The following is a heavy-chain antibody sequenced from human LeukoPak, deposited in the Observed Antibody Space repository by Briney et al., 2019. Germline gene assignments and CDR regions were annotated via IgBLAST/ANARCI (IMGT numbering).Heavy chain of an antibody. J-gene: IGHJ3*02. CDR1: GYTLTQHS. CDR3: ARDAFDI. Sequence: ASVKVSCKASGYTLTQHSMNWVRQAPGQGLEWMGWISAYNGNTNYAQKLQGRVTMTTDTSTSTAYMELRSLRSDDTAVYYCARDAFDIWGQGTMVTVSS. CDR2: ISAYNGNT. V-gene: IGHV1-18*01.